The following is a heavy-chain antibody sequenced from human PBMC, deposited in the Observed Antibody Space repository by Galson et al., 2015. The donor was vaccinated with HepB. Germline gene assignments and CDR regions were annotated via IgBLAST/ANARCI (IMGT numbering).Heavy chain of an antibody. J-gene: IGHJ5*02. D-gene: IGHD2/OR15-2a*01. CDR3: AKKFSRYSTLVRWFDP. Sequence: ETLSLTCAVYGGSFNDFYWSWIRQPPGKGLEWIGEINHSGSTNYNPSLKSRVTISVDTSKNQFSLKLTSVTAADTAVYYCAKKFSRYSTLVRWFDPWGQGTLVTVSS. CDR1: GGSFNDFY. CDR2: INHSGST. V-gene: IGHV4-34*01.